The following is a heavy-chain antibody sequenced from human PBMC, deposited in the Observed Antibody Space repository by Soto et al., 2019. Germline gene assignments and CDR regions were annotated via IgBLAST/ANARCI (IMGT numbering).Heavy chain of an antibody. CDR3: ARLDSGSYPYYYYYGMDV. J-gene: IGHJ6*02. Sequence: PGESLKISCKGSGYSFTSYWIGWGRQMPWKGLEWMGGIYPGDSDSRYSPSFQGQVTISADNSISTAYLQWSSLKASDTAMYYCARLDSGSYPYYYYYGMDVWGQGTTVTVSS. V-gene: IGHV5-51*01. CDR1: GYSFTSYW. D-gene: IGHD1-26*01. CDR2: IYPGDSDS.